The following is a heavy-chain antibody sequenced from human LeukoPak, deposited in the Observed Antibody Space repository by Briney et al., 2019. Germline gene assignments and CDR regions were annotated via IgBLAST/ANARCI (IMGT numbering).Heavy chain of an antibody. J-gene: IGHJ4*02. CDR1: GFIFNNYA. V-gene: IGHV3-9*01. Sequence: GRSLSLSCAGSGFIFNNYAMHWVRQPPGKGLEWVSGISWNSGTIDYADSVRGRFTISRDNAKNSLYLQMDSLRVEDTAFYYCAKDNRRHYTSGPNPDSLHWGQGALVTVSS. CDR3: AKDNRRHYTSGPNPDSLH. CDR2: ISWNSGTI. D-gene: IGHD6-19*01.